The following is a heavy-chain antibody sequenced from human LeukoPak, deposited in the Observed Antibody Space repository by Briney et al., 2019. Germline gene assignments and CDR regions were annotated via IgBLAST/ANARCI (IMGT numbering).Heavy chain of an antibody. CDR1: GGSISSYY. Sequence: SETLSLACTVSGGSISSYYWSWIRQSPGEGLEWIGYIHYRGSTNYNPSLKSRVTISVDTSKNQFSLKLSSLTAADTAVYYCARSVLGYSYGLHIDYWGQGTLVTVSS. D-gene: IGHD5-18*01. J-gene: IGHJ4*02. CDR3: ARSVLGYSYGLHIDY. CDR2: IHYRGST. V-gene: IGHV4-59*01.